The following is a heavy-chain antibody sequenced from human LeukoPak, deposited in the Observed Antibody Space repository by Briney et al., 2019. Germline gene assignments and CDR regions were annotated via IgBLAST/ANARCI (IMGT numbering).Heavy chain of an antibody. D-gene: IGHD1-7*01. Sequence: GGSLRLSCAASGFTFSSYGMHWVRQAPGKGLEWVAVIWYGGSNKYYADSVKGRFTISRDNSKNTLYLQMNSLRAEDTAVYYCAKQDWNYGFDYWGQGTLVTVSS. CDR2: IWYGGSNK. V-gene: IGHV3-30*02. J-gene: IGHJ4*02. CDR1: GFTFSSYG. CDR3: AKQDWNYGFDY.